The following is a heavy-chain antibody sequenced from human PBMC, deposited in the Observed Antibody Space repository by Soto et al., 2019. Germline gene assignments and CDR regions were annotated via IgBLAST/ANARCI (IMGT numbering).Heavy chain of an antibody. CDR1: GGTFSSYT. CDR3: AREVYFSSTSCQTRNRLDP. Sequence: SVKVSCKASGGTFSSYTISWVRQAPGQGLEWMGRIIPILGIANYAQKFQGRVTITADKSTSTAYMELSSLRSEDTAVYYCAREVYFSSTSCQTRNRLDPWGQGTLVTVSS. V-gene: IGHV1-69*04. CDR2: IIPILGIA. D-gene: IGHD2-2*01. J-gene: IGHJ5*02.